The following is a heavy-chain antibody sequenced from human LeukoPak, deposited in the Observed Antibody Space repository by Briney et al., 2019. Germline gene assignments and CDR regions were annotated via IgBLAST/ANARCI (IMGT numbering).Heavy chain of an antibody. CDR2: INPDSGAT. CDR1: GYTFTGKY. Sequence: ASVKVSCKASGYTFTGKYIRGVRQGPGQGLGWMGRINPDSGATHNAQKFQGRVTMTRETHFSTAYMELSSLRSDDTAVYYCASGSGWYYFDFWGQGTLVTVSS. D-gene: IGHD6-19*01. CDR3: ASGSGWYYFDF. J-gene: IGHJ4*02. V-gene: IGHV1-2*02.